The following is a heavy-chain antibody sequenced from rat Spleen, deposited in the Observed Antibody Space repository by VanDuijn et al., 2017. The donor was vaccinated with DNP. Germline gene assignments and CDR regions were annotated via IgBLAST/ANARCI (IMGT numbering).Heavy chain of an antibody. V-gene: IGHV5-22*01. CDR3: VRWNSGHFDY. CDR2: LYYDGGST. Sequence: EVQLVESGGGLVQPGRSLKLSCAASGFTFSDYFMAWVRQGPTKGLEWVAYLYYDGGSTSYGDSVKGRFTISRDNTKSTLYLQMNSLRSEDMATYYCVRWNSGHFDYWGQGVMVTVSS. J-gene: IGHJ2*01. CDR1: GFTFSDYF. D-gene: IGHD4-3*01.